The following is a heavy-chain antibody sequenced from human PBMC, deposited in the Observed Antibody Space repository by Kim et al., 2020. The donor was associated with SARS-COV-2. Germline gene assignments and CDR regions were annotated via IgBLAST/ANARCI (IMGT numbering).Heavy chain of an antibody. Sequence: SETLSLTCTVSGGSISSYYWSWIRQPPGKGLEWIGYIYYSGSTNYNPSLKSRVTISVDTSKNQFSLKLSSVTAADTAVYYCARYPPYYYDSSGYPISLYYFGYSGPGTLVTVSS. CDR1: GGSISSYY. CDR3: ARYPPYYYDSSGYPISLYYFGY. J-gene: IGHJ4*02. D-gene: IGHD3-22*01. V-gene: IGHV4-59*01. CDR2: IYYSGST.